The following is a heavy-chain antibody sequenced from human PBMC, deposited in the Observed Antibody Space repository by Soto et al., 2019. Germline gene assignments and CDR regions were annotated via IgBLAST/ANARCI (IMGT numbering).Heavy chain of an antibody. D-gene: IGHD6-13*01. V-gene: IGHV3-7*01. Sequence: EVQLVESGGGLVQPGGSLRLSCAASGFTFSSYWMSWVRQAPGKGLEWVANIKQDGSEKYYVDSAKGRFTISRDNAKNSLYLQMNSLRAEDTAVYYCARLAAAGTGYYYYGMDVWGQGTTVTVSS. CDR2: IKQDGSEK. CDR3: ARLAAAGTGYYYYGMDV. J-gene: IGHJ6*02. CDR1: GFTFSSYW.